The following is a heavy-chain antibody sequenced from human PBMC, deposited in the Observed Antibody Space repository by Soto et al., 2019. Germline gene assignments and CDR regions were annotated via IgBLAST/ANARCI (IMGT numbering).Heavy chain of an antibody. CDR2: IYYSGST. V-gene: IGHV4-59*08. CDR1: GGSIRSYY. CDR3: ARRYGGAFDI. Sequence: PSDTLSLTCTVSGGSIRSYYWSWIRQPPGKGLEWIGYIYYSGSTNYNPSLKSRVTISVDTSKNQFSLKLSSVTAADTAVYYCARRYGGAFDIWGQGTMVTVSS. J-gene: IGHJ3*02. D-gene: IGHD4-17*01.